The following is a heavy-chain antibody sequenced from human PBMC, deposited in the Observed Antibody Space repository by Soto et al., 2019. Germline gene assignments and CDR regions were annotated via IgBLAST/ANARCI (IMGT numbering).Heavy chain of an antibody. D-gene: IGHD6-19*01. V-gene: IGHV3-15*01. Sequence: PGGSLRLSCAASGFTFGNAWMSWVRQAPGKGLEWVGLIKKKADGGTTEYAAPLKGRFTISRDDSKNTLYLQMSSLKIEDTAVYYCRTQWLDWGQGTLVTVSS. CDR2: IKKKADGGTT. CDR3: RTQWLD. J-gene: IGHJ4*02. CDR1: GFTFGNAW.